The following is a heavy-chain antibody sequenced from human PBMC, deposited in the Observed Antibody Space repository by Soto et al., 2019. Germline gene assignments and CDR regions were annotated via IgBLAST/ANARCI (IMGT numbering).Heavy chain of an antibody. Sequence: EVQLLESGGGLAQPGGSLRLSCTASGITFSTYAMTWVRQARGKGLEWISVISGGDSSTYYADSVKGRFTISRDNSKNTVYLQMNSLRADDTAIYYCATGSSSSRWYPDHWGQGTRVTVSS. J-gene: IGHJ4*02. V-gene: IGHV3-23*01. D-gene: IGHD6-13*01. CDR1: GITFSTYA. CDR3: ATGSSSSRWYPDH. CDR2: ISGGDSST.